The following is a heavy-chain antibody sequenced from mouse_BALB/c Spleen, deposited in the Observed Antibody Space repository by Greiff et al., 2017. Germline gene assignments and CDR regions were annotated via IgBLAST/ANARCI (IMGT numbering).Heavy chain of an antibody. J-gene: IGHJ4*01. Sequence: VQLVESGAELVRPGTSVKVSCKASGYAFTNYLIEWVKQRPGQGLEWIGVINPGSGGTNYNEKFKGKATLTADKSSSTAYMQLSSLTSDDSAVYFCARRGGITTALGYAMDYWGQGTSVTVSS. CDR3: ARRGGITTALGYAMDY. CDR1: GYAFTNYL. V-gene: IGHV1-54*01. CDR2: INPGSGGT. D-gene: IGHD1-2*01.